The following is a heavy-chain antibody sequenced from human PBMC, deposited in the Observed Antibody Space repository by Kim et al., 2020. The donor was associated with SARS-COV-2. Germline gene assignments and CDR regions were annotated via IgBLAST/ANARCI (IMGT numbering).Heavy chain of an antibody. CDR2: IYHGEST. CDR1: GDSISYYY. Sequence: SETLSLTCTVSGDSISYYYCSWIRQLPGKGLEWLGYIYHGESTDYNPSLKSRVTISWDTSKNQFSLDLTSVTDAETAVYYCARSEGRGSWHQFDYWGQGILVTVSS. J-gene: IGHJ4*02. D-gene: IGHD6-13*01. CDR3: ARSEGRGSWHQFDY. V-gene: IGHV4-59*01.